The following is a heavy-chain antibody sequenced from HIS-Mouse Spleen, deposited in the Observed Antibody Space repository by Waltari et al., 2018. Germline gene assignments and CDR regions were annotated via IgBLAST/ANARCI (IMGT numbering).Heavy chain of an antibody. CDR2: IYYSGST. V-gene: IGHV4-39*07. CDR1: GRSISSSSYY. J-gene: IGHJ2*01. Sequence: QLQLQESGPGLVKPSEPLSLPCTVSGRSISSSSYYWCWIRQPPGKGLEWIGSIYYSGSTYYNPSLKSRVTISVDTSKNQFSLKLSSVTAADTAVYYCAREIPYSSSWYDWYFDLWGRGALVTVSS. D-gene: IGHD6-13*01. CDR3: AREIPYSSSWYDWYFDL.